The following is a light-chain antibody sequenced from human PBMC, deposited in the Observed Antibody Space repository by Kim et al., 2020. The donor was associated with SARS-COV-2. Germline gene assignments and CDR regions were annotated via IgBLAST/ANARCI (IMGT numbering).Light chain of an antibody. Sequence: SYELTQPLSVSVALGQTARITCGGNNIGSKNVHWYQQKPGQAPVLVIYRDSNWPSGIPDRFSGSNSGNTATLSISRAQAGDEADYYCQVWDSSTVVFGGGTQLTVL. CDR2: RDS. CDR1: NIGSKN. CDR3: QVWDSSTVV. J-gene: IGLJ2*01. V-gene: IGLV3-9*01.